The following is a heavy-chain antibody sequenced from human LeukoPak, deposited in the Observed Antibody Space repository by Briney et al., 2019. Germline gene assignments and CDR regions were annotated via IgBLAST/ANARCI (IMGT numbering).Heavy chain of an antibody. CDR3: ARQTPYDILTGYYVDWFDP. CDR2: IYYSGST. V-gene: IGHV4-39*01. J-gene: IGHJ5*02. D-gene: IGHD3-9*01. CDR1: GGSISSSSYS. Sequence: SETLSLTCTVSGGSISSSSYSWGWIRQPPGKGLEWIGRIYYSGSTYYNPSLKSRVTISVDTSKNQFSLKLSSVTAADTAVYYCARQTPYDILTGYYVDWFDPWGQGTLVTVSS.